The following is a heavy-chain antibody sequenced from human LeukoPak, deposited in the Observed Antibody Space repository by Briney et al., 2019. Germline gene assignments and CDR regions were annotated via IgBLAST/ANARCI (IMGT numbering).Heavy chain of an antibody. J-gene: IGHJ4*02. CDR3: ARDEYYYDSSGPYYFDF. D-gene: IGHD3-22*01. V-gene: IGHV1-18*01. CDR2: ISAYNGNT. Sequence: ASVKVSCKASGYTFTSYGISWVRQAPGQGLEWMGWISAYNGNTNYAQKLQGRVTMTTDTSTSTAYMELRSLRSDDTAVYYCARDEYYYDSSGPYYFDFWGQGTLVTVSS. CDR1: GYTFTSYG.